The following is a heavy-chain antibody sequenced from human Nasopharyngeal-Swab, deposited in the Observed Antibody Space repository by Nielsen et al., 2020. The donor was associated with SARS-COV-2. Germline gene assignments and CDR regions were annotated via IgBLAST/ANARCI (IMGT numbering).Heavy chain of an antibody. J-gene: IGHJ2*01. V-gene: IGHV5-51*01. CDR3: ARGPRYFDL. D-gene: IGHD2-15*01. CDR1: GSIFTTKW. Sequence: GGSLRLSCRTSGSIFTTKWIGWVRQMPGKGLEWVGSIYPGDSDTRYSPSVQGQVTISADKSISTAYLQWSTLKASDTAIYYCARGPRYFDLWGRGTLVTVSS. CDR2: IYPGDSDT.